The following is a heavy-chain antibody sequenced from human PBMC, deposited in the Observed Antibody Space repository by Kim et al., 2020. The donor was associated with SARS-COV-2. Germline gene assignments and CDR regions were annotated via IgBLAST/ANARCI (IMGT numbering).Heavy chain of an antibody. Sequence: GGSLRLSCAASGFAFSDHYMDWLRQAPGKGLEWVGRIRHRPKGYTTEYAASVKGRFAISRDDSKNSVSLQMNSLKTEDTAVYYCAKFHNSGSFGIDFWGRGTLVTVSS. CDR1: GFAFSDHY. D-gene: IGHD1-26*01. CDR2: IRHRPKGYTT. CDR3: AKFHNSGSFGIDF. V-gene: IGHV3-72*01. J-gene: IGHJ4*02.